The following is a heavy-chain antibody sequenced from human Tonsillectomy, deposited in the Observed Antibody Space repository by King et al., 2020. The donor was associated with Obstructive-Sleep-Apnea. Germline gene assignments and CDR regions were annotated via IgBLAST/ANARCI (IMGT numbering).Heavy chain of an antibody. V-gene: IGHV1-46*01. Sequence: QVQLVESGADVKEPGASVKVSCKTSGYTFTSSYMHWVRQAPGQGLEWMGIINLNGGSTTYAPRFRGRVTMTRDTSTSTVYMDLSSLRFEDTAVYYCTRGDQLLSSFDYWGQRTLVTVSS. CDR3: TRGDQLLSSFDY. CDR2: INLNGGST. D-gene: IGHD3-22*01. CDR1: GYTFTSSY. J-gene: IGHJ4*02.